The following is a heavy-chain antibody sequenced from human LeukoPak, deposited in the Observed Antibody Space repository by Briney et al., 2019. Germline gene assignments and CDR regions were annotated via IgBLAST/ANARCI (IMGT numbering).Heavy chain of an antibody. D-gene: IGHD6-13*01. CDR1: GYTFTSYY. CDR2: INPSGGST. CDR3: GRDGRSSSSCDH. J-gene: IGHJ4*02. Sequence: ASVKVSCKASGYTFTSYYTHWVRQAPGQGLEWMGIINPSGGSTSYAQKFQGRVTMTRDMSTSTVYMELSSLRSEDTAVYYCGRDGRSSSSCDHWGQGTLVTVSS. V-gene: IGHV1-46*01.